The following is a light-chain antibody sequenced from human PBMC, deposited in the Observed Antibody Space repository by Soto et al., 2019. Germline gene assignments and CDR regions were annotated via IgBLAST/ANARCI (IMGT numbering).Light chain of an antibody. CDR1: NIGINA. CDR2: YDS. Sequence: VLTQPPSVSVAPEKTATITCGGDNIGINAVHWYQQKPGQAPLLVVYYDSDRPSGIPERFSGSTSGNTATLTISRVEAGDEADYYCQLWNSSSDQGVFGGGTKLTVL. V-gene: IGLV3-21*04. CDR3: QLWNSSSDQGV. J-gene: IGLJ3*02.